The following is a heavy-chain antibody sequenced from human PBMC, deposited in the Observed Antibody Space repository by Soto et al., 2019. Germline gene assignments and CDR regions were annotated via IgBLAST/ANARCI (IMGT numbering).Heavy chain of an antibody. J-gene: IGHJ3*02. CDR3: ATDRVAFDM. Sequence: ALLKRSCKAAGYVKTVDHVGWVRQAPGQGLEWMGWINPKSGGTKYAEKFQGRVSMTGDTSITTAYMELSSLRSDDTAVYYCATDRVAFDMWGQGTKVTVSS. V-gene: IGHV1-2*02. CDR2: INPKSGGT. CDR1: GYVKTVDH. D-gene: IGHD3-22*01.